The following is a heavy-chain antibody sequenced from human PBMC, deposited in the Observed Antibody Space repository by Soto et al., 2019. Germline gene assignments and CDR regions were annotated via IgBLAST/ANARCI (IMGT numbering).Heavy chain of an antibody. J-gene: IGHJ6*02. CDR1: GFTFSSYA. V-gene: IGHV3-30-3*01. Sequence: PGGSLRLSCAASGFTFSSYAMHWVRQAPGKGLEWVAVISYDGSNKYYADSVKGRFTISRDNSKNTLYLQMNSLRAEDTAVYYCAGPGHCSSTSCYTRFSYYYYYGMDVWGQGTTVTVSS. CDR3: AGPGHCSSTSCYTRFSYYYYYGMDV. D-gene: IGHD2-2*02. CDR2: ISYDGSNK.